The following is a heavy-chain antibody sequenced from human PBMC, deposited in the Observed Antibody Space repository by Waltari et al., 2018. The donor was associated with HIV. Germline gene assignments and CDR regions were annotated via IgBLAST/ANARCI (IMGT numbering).Heavy chain of an antibody. D-gene: IGHD1-26*01. V-gene: IGHV3-48*01. CDR3: ARDYSGTYADFDY. J-gene: IGHJ4*02. CDR2: ISSRCKTQ. Sequence: EVQLVESGGGLVQPGGSLRLSCAASGFTFSSYSMNWVRQAPGKGVGWGSIISSRCKTQNYADSVRGRITISKDKAKNSMDLQLNSLRGEDTAVYYWARDYSGTYADFDYWGQGTLVTVSS. CDR1: GFTFSSYS.